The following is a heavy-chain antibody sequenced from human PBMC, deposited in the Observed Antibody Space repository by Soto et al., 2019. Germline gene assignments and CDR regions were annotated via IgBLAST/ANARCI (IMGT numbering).Heavy chain of an antibody. CDR2: INAGNGNT. J-gene: IGHJ4*02. Sequence: APVKVSCQASGYSFTSYARRWVSQAPGQRLEWMGWINAGNGNTKYSQKFQGRVTITRDTSASTAYMELSSLRSEDTAVYYCARGITLPTPLDYWGQGTLVTVS. D-gene: IGHD1-20*01. CDR1: GYSFTSYA. CDR3: ARGITLPTPLDY. V-gene: IGHV1-3*01.